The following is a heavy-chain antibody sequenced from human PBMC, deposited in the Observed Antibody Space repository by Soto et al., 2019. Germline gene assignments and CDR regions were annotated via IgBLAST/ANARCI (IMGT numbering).Heavy chain of an antibody. CDR3: ARDREATGSGYFAAYAY. CDR2: ISTYNGKR. J-gene: IGHJ4*02. D-gene: IGHD3-22*01. V-gene: IGHV1-18*01. Sequence: ASVKVSCKASAYTFTSYAINWLRQTPGQGLEWMAWISTYNGKRKYAQKFQGRVTMTTDTSTSTAYMELMSLISDDTAVYYCARDREATGSGYFAAYAYWGQGTLVTVSS. CDR1: AYTFTSYA.